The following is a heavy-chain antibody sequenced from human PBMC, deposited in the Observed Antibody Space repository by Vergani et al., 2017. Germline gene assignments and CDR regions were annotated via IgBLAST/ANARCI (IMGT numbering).Heavy chain of an antibody. CDR3: AKDAVLGIAAAGRGWYFDY. Sequence: VQQVESGGGVVQPGGSLRLSCAASGFTFSSYGMHWVRQAPGKGLEWVAFIRYDGSNKYYTDSVKGRFTISRDNSKNTLYLQMNSLRAEDTAVYYCAKDAVLGIAAAGRGWYFDYWGQGTLVTVSS. CDR2: IRYDGSNK. J-gene: IGHJ4*02. CDR1: GFTFSSYG. V-gene: IGHV3-30*02. D-gene: IGHD6-13*01.